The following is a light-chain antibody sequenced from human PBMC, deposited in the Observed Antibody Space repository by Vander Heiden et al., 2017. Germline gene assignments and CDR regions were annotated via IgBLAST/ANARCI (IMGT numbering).Light chain of an antibody. CDR3: QQANSFPYT. CDR2: GAS. J-gene: IGKJ2*01. V-gene: IGKV1D-12*01. Sequence: DIQMTQSPSSISASVGDSVTLTCRASKYVSSSLAWYQQRPGKAPKLLIYGASSLQSGVLSRFSGSGSGTDFTLTISSLRPEDFATYYCQQANSFPYTFGQGTKVEI. CDR1: KYVSSS.